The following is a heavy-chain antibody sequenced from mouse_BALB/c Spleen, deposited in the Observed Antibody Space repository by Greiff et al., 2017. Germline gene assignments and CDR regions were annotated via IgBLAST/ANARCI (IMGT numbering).Heavy chain of an antibody. CDR1: GFSLTSYG. CDR2: IWAGGST. V-gene: IGHV2-9*02. CDR3: AREEMNFLDY. Sequence: QVQLKESGPGLVAPSQSLSITCTVSGFSLTSYGVHWVRQPPGKGLEWLGVIWAGGSTNYNSALMSRLSISKDNSKSQVFLKMNSLQTDDTAMYYCAREEMNFLDYWGQGTTLTVSS. J-gene: IGHJ2*01.